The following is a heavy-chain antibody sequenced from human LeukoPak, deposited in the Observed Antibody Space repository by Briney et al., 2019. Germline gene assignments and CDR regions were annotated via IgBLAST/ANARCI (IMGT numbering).Heavy chain of an antibody. CDR3: ARVPSDYDFRSGDYYFDY. V-gene: IGHV1-18*01. J-gene: IGHJ4*02. CDR2: ISAYNGNT. D-gene: IGHD3-3*01. Sequence: SXXRQAPGQGLEWMGWISAYNGNTNYAQKLQGRVTMTTDTSTSTAYMELRSLRSDDTAVYYCARVPSDYDFRSGDYYFDYWGQGTLVTVSS.